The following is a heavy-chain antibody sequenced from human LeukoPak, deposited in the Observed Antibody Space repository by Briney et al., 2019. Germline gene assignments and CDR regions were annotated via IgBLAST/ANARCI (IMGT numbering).Heavy chain of an antibody. CDR2: IRNKANSHTT. CDR1: GFTFSDHY. Sequence: GGSLRLSCAASGFTFSDHYMDWVRQAPGKGLEWVGRIRNKANSHTTEYAASVKDRFTISRDDSKNSLYLQMNSLKTEDTAVYYCVTVSSFDYWGQGTLVTVSS. CDR3: VTVSSFDY. V-gene: IGHV3-72*01. J-gene: IGHJ4*02.